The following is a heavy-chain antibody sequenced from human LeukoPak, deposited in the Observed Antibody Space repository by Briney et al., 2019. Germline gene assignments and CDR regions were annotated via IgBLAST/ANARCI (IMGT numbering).Heavy chain of an antibody. CDR1: GGSINSSSYY. J-gene: IGHJ4*02. CDR2: VDYSGST. D-gene: IGHD1-1*01. Sequence: SETLSLTCSVSGGSINSSSYYWGWIRQPPGKRLEWIGSVDYSGSTFYNPSLKSRVTISVDTSKNQFSLKLSSVTAADTAVYYCARVDNWNDGLDYWGQGTLVTVSS. CDR3: ARVDNWNDGLDY. V-gene: IGHV4-39*01.